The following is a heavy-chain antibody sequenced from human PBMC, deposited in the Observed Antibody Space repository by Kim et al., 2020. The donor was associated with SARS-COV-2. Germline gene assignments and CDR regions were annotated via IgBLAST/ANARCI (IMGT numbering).Heavy chain of an antibody. V-gene: IGHV4-34*01. CDR2: INHSGST. Sequence: SETLSLTCAVYGGSFSGYYWSWIRQPPGKGLEWIGEINHSGSTNYNPSLKSRVTISVDTSKNQFSLKLSSVTAADTAVYYCARSSHYGSGSYSGWGQGTL. CDR1: GGSFSGYY. J-gene: IGHJ4*02. D-gene: IGHD3-10*01. CDR3: ARSSHYGSGSYSG.